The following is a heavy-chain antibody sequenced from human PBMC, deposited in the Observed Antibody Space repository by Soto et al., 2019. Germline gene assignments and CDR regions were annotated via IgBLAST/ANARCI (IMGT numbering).Heavy chain of an antibody. J-gene: IGHJ5*02. Sequence: SETLSLTCAVSGGSISSGGYSWSWIRQPPGKGLEWIGYIYHSGSTYYNPSLKSRVTISVDRSKNQFSLKLSSVTAVDTAVYYCARDRGSSPRANWFDPWGQGTLVTVSS. V-gene: IGHV4-30-2*01. CDR3: ARDRGSSPRANWFDP. CDR1: GGSISSGGYS. D-gene: IGHD6-13*01. CDR2: IYHSGST.